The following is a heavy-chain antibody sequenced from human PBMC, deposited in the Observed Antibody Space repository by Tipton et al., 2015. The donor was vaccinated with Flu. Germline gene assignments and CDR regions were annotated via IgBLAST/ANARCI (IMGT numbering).Heavy chain of an antibody. CDR1: GGSISSGDYY. Sequence: TLSLTCTVSGGSISSGDYYWSWIRQPPGKGLEWIGYIYYSGSTYYNPSLKSRVTISVDTSKNQFSLKLSSVTAADTAVYYCARGGGNPNYWYFDLWGRGTLVTVSS. D-gene: IGHD1-14*01. V-gene: IGHV4-30-4*01. CDR3: ARGGGNPNYWYFDL. CDR2: IYYSGST. J-gene: IGHJ2*01.